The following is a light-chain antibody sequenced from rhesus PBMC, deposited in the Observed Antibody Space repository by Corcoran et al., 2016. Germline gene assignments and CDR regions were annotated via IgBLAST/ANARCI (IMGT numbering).Light chain of an antibody. CDR1: QSISRW. CDR3: LQYVSSPYT. CDR2: RAS. V-gene: IGKV1-22*01. J-gene: IGKJ2*01. Sequence: DIQMTQSPSSLSASVGDTVTITCRASQSISRWLDWYQQKPGKAPKLLIYRASRLQSGVPSRFSGGGSWTDFSFTITSLQPEDFANYYCLQYVSSPYTFGQGTKVEIK.